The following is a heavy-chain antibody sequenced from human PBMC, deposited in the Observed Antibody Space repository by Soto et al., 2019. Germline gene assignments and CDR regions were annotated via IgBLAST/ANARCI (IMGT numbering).Heavy chain of an antibody. CDR2: IIPIFGTA. D-gene: IGHD2-15*01. CDR1: GGTFSSYA. V-gene: IGHV1-69*12. J-gene: IGHJ4*02. CDR3: ARERGFEDCSGGSCYENY. Sequence: QVQLVQSGAEVKKPGSSVKVSCKASGGTFSSYAISWVRQAPGQGLEWMGGIIPIFGTANYAQKFQGRVTITADESTSTAYMELSSLRSEDTAVYYCARERGFEDCSGGSCYENYWGQGTLVTVSS.